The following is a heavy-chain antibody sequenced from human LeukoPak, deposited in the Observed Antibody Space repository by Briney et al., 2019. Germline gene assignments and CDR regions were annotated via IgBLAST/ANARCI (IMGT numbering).Heavy chain of an antibody. CDR1: GGSISSYY. CDR2: IYYSGST. D-gene: IGHD5-18*01. Sequence: SETLSLTCTVSGGSISSYYWSWIRQPPGKGLEWIGYIYYSGSTNYNPSLKSRVTISVDTSKNQFSLKLSSVTAADTAVYYCARNADTAPAFDIWGQGTMVTVSS. CDR3: ARNADTAPAFDI. J-gene: IGHJ3*02. V-gene: IGHV4-59*08.